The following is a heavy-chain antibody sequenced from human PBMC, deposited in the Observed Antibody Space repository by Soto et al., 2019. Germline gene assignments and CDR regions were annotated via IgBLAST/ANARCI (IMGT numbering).Heavy chain of an antibody. CDR1: GFTFNKYA. CDR2: IIGSGAST. Sequence: GGSLRLSCVASGFTFNKYALAWVRQAPWKGLEWVSAIIGSGASTYDADSVKGRFTISRDDSNNTLYLQMNSLRAEDTAVYYCAKPPGVTTGITSFAHGGKEPPVPVSS. CDR3: AKPPGVTTGITSFAH. V-gene: IGHV3-23*01. J-gene: IGHJ4*02. D-gene: IGHD3-10*01.